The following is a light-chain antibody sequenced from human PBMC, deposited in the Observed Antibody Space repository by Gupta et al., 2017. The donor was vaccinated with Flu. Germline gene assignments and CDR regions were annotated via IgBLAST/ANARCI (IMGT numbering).Light chain of an antibody. J-gene: IGKJ1*01. CDR1: RDIGRD. V-gene: IGKV1-6*01. CDR3: QQEDSYPRT. CDR2: SVS. Sequence: AIQMTQSPSSLSASVGDRVTITCRASRDIGRDVAWYQQTPGEAPRLLIFSVSSLQSRVPSRFSGSGSGTYFTLTIANLQPEEFATYFCQQEDSYPRTFGQGTRVEIK.